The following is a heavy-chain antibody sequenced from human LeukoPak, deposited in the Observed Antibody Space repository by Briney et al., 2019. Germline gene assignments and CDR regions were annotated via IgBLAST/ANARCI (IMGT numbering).Heavy chain of an antibody. Sequence: GGSLSLFCAASGFTFSTFAMIWLRQPPGKGLEWVSSIFPSGGEIHYADSVRGRFTISRDNSKSTLSLQMNSLRAEDTAIYYCATYRQALLPFESWGQGTLVTVSS. V-gene: IGHV3-23*01. CDR3: ATYRQALLPFES. CDR2: IFPSGGEI. J-gene: IGHJ4*02. D-gene: IGHD5-18*01. CDR1: GFTFSTFA.